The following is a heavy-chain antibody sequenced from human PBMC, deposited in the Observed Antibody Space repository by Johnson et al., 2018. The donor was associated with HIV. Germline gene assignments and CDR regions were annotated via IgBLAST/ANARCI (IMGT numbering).Heavy chain of an antibody. Sequence: QEKLVESGGGLVKPGRSLRLSCAASGFTFSDYYMSWIRQATGKGLEWVSYIRCISSTIYYAASVKGRFTISRDNAKNTLYLQMNSLRAEDTAVYYCARDRHSGGGDADAFDIWGRGTMVTVSS. CDR2: IRCISSTI. V-gene: IGHV3-11*04. CDR1: GFTFSDYY. CDR3: ARDRHSGGGDADAFDI. D-gene: IGHD3-16*01. J-gene: IGHJ3*02.